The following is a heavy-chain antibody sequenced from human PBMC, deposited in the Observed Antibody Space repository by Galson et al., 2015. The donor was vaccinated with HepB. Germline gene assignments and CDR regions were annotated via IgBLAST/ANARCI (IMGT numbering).Heavy chain of an antibody. Sequence: SVKVSCKASGYTFTNYYIYWVRQAPGEGLEWMGIINPNDGSTSYLQKFQGRVTMTRDTSTSTVYMELSSLRSEDTAVYYCTRGVNYYDSSGYFDYWGQGTLVTVSS. CDR3: TRGVNYYDSSGYFDY. V-gene: IGHV1-46*03. CDR2: INPNDGST. CDR1: GYTFTNYY. D-gene: IGHD3-22*01. J-gene: IGHJ4*02.